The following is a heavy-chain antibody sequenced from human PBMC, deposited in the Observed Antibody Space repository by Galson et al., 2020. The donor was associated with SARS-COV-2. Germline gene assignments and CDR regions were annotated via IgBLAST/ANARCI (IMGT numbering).Heavy chain of an antibody. Sequence: TGGSLRLSCAASGFTVSSNYMSWVRQAPGKGLEWVSVIYSGGSTYYADSVKGRFTISRDNSKNTLYLQMNSLRAEDTAVYYCAKTILGYCSSTSCLEGDVWGQGTTVTVSS. CDR1: GFTVSSNY. J-gene: IGHJ6*02. CDR3: AKTILGYCSSTSCLEGDV. V-gene: IGHV3-66*01. D-gene: IGHD2-2*01. CDR2: IYSGGST.